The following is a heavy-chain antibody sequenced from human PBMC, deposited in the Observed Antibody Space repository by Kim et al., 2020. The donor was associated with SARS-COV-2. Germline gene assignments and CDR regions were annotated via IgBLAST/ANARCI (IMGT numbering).Heavy chain of an antibody. J-gene: IGHJ4*02. Sequence: SETLSLTCTVSGGSISSGGYYWSWIRQHPGKGLEWIGYIYYSGSTYYNPSLKSRVTISVDTSKNQFSLKLSSVTAADTAVYYCARGLMYGDYGGPSYYFDYWGQGTLVTVSS. D-gene: IGHD4-17*01. V-gene: IGHV4-31*03. CDR1: GGSISSGGYY. CDR2: IYYSGST. CDR3: ARGLMYGDYGGPSYYFDY.